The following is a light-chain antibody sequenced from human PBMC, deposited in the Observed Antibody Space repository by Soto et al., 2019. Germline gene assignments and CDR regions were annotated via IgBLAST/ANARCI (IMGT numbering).Light chain of an antibody. V-gene: IGKV1-9*01. CDR1: QGISSY. Sequence: DIQLTQSPSFLSASLGDRVTITCRASQGISSYLAWYQQKPGKAPKLLIYVASTLQSGVPSRFSGSGSGTEFTLTISSLQPEDFATYYCQQLDNYPRTFGQGTKVDIK. CDR3: QQLDNYPRT. CDR2: VAS. J-gene: IGKJ1*01.